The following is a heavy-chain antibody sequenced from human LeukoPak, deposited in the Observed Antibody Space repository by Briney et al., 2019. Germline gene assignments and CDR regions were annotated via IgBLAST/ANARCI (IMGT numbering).Heavy chain of an antibody. CDR1: GFTFSNVW. CDR2: ISTSSSYI. Sequence: GGSLRLSCVASGFTFSNVWMNWVRQAPGKGLEWVSSISTSSSYIDYADSVKGRFTISRDNAKNSLYLQMNSLRADDTAVYYCARGSSNIAARDNWFDPWGQGTLVTVSS. J-gene: IGHJ5*02. CDR3: ARGSSNIAARDNWFDP. D-gene: IGHD6-6*01. V-gene: IGHV3-21*01.